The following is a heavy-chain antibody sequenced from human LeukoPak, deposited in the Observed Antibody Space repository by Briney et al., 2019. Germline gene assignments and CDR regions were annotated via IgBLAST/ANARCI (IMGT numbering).Heavy chain of an antibody. CDR3: AKDQKWELPHYFDY. J-gene: IGHJ4*02. V-gene: IGHV3-23*01. D-gene: IGHD1-26*01. CDR1: GFTFSILD. CDR2: ISGNGGRT. Sequence: GGSLRLSCAASGFTFSILDMSWVRQAPGKGLEWVSAISGNGGRTYYADSVKGRFTISRDNSKNTLYLQMNSLRAEDTAVYYCAKDQKWELPHYFDYWGQGTLVTVSS.